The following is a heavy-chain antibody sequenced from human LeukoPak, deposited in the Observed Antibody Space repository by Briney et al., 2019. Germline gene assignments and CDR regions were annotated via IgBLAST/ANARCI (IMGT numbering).Heavy chain of an antibody. V-gene: IGHV3-23*01. CDR3: AKSSYYDSSGYYREYYFDQ. D-gene: IGHD3-22*01. CDR1: GFTFSTYA. J-gene: IGHJ4*02. CDR2: ISGGGGST. Sequence: PGGSLRLSCAASGFTFSTYAMSWVRQAPGKGLEWVSSISGGGGSTYYADSVNGRVTVSRDNSKSTLYLQMNSLRAEDTAVYYCAKSSYYDSSGYYREYYFDQWGQGTLVTVSS.